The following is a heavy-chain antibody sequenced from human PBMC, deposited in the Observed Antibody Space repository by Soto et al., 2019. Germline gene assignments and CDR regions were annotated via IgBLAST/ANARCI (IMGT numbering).Heavy chain of an antibody. CDR3: ARDGYSRSWDHFDY. D-gene: IGHD6-13*01. V-gene: IGHV1-69*13. CDR1: GGTFSSYA. CDR2: IIPIFGTA. J-gene: IGHJ4*02. Sequence: ASVKVSCKASGGTFSSYAISWVRQAPGQRLEWMGGIIPIFGTANYAQKFQGRVTITADESTSTAYMELSSLRSEDTAVYYCARDGYSRSWDHFDYWGQGTLVTLSS.